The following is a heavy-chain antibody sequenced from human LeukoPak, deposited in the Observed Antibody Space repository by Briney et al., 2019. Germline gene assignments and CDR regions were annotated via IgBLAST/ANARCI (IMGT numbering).Heavy chain of an antibody. J-gene: IGHJ5*02. Sequence: PGGFLRLSCAASGFTFSSYAMSWVRQAPGKGLEWVSAISGSGGSTYYADSVKGRFTISRDNSKNTLYLQMNSLRAEDTAVYYCAKDVRLLAMDYDFWSGYYTNWFDPWGQGTLVTVSS. V-gene: IGHV3-23*01. CDR3: AKDVRLLAMDYDFWSGYYTNWFDP. CDR1: GFTFSSYA. D-gene: IGHD3-3*01. CDR2: ISGSGGST.